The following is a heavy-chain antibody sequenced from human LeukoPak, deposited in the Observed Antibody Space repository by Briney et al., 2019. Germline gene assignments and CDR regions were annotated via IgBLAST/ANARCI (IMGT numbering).Heavy chain of an antibody. Sequence: ASVKVSCKASGYTFTGYYMHWVRQAPGQGLEWMGWINPNSGGTNYAQKFQGWVTMTRDTSISTAHMELSSLRSEDTAVYYCARERLGSRSCSFDYWGQGTLVTVSS. J-gene: IGHJ4*02. CDR2: INPNSGGT. V-gene: IGHV1-2*04. CDR3: ARERLGSRSCSFDY. D-gene: IGHD2-8*02. CDR1: GYTFTGYY.